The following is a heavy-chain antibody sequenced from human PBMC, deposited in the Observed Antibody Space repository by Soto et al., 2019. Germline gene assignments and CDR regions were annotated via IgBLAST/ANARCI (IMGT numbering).Heavy chain of an antibody. CDR1: GYTLTELS. CDR3: RVAATRQDFDY. D-gene: IGHD2-15*01. J-gene: IGHJ4*02. Sequence: ASVKVSCKVSGYTLTELSMHWVRQAPGKGLEWMGGFDPEDGETIYAQKFQGRVTITRDTSTNTAYMELSSLRSEDTAVYYCRVAATRQDFDYWGQGGLVTVSS. V-gene: IGHV1-24*01. CDR2: FDPEDGET.